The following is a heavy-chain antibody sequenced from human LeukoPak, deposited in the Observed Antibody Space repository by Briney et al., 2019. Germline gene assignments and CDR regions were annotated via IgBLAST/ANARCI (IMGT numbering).Heavy chain of an antibody. CDR1: GYTFTGYY. Sequence: AASVKVSCKASGYTFTGYYMHWVRQAPGQGLEWMGWINPNSGGTNYAQKFQGRVTMTRDTSISTAYVELSRLRSDDTAVYYCARETEYSYVNWFDPWGQGTLVTVSS. CDR3: ARETEYSYVNWFDP. CDR2: INPNSGGT. D-gene: IGHD5-18*01. J-gene: IGHJ5*02. V-gene: IGHV1-2*02.